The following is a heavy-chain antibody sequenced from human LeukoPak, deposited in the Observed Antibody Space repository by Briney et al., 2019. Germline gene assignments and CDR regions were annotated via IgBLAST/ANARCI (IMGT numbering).Heavy chain of an antibody. CDR1: GYTLTGYY. D-gene: IGHD2-2*01. CDR2: INPNSGGT. J-gene: IGHJ6*04. CDR3: ARDRVPGRYYYGMDV. V-gene: IGHV1-2*04. Sequence: ASVKVSRKASGYTLTGYYMHCVRQAPGQGREGMGWINPNSGGTNYAQKFQGWVTLTRDTSISTAYMELSRLRSDDTAVYYCARDRVPGRYYYGMDVWGKGTTVTVSS.